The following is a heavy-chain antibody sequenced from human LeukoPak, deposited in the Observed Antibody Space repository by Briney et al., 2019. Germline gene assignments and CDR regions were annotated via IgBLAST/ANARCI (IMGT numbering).Heavy chain of an antibody. CDR2: IYHSGST. V-gene: IGHV4-4*02. D-gene: IGHD4-17*01. Sequence: AGTLSLTCAVSGGSISSSDWWSWVRQPAGKGLEWIGEIYHSGSTNYNPSLKSRVTISVDKSKNQFSLKLSSVTAADTAVYYCARGLMTTGRSNFDYWGQGPLFPVSS. CDR3: ARGLMTTGRSNFDY. CDR1: GGSISSSDW. J-gene: IGHJ4*02.